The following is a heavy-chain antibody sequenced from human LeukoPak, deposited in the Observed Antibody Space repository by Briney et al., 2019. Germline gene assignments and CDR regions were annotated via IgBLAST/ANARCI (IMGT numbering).Heavy chain of an antibody. CDR3: AREWGHYYGSSPSDY. CDR1: GYTFTSYG. CDR2: ISAYNGNT. J-gene: IGHJ4*02. D-gene: IGHD3-10*01. Sequence: ASVTVSCKASGYTFTSYGISWVRQAPGQGLEWMGWISAYNGNTNYAQKLQGRVTMTTDTSTSTAYMELRSLRSDDTAVYYCAREWGHYYGSSPSDYWGQGTLVTVSS. V-gene: IGHV1-18*01.